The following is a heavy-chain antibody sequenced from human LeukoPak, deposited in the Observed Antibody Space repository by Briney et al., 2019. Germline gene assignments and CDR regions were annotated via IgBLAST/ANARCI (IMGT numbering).Heavy chain of an antibody. V-gene: IGHV1-2*02. Sequence: ASVNVSCKTSGYSFTDYYLHWVRQAPGQGLEGMVWINPNSGGTSSAQKFQGRVTMTRDTSISTVYMEVSWLTSDDTAIYYCARADRLHGGPYLIGPWGQGTLVTVSS. CDR3: ARADRLHGGPYLIGP. CDR2: INPNSGGT. J-gene: IGHJ5*02. D-gene: IGHD2-21*01. CDR1: GYSFTDYY.